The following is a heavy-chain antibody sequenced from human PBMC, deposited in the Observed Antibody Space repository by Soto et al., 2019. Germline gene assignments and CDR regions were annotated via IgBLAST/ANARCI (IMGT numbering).Heavy chain of an antibody. CDR3: ARAVGPFDY. Sequence: GGSLGLSCAASGFTYSTYTMHWVRQAPGKGLEWVADISGSGGGTYYADSVRGRFTISRDNSKNTLFLQLNSLRVEDTAVYYCARAVGPFDYWGQGTLVTVSS. J-gene: IGHJ4*02. CDR1: GFTYSTYT. D-gene: IGHD1-26*01. CDR2: ISGSGGGT. V-gene: IGHV3-23*01.